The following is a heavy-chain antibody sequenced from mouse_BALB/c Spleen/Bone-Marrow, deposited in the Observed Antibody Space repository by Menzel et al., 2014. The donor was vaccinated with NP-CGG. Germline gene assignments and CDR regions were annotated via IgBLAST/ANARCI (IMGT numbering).Heavy chain of an antibody. V-gene: IGHV5-6*01. CDR1: GFTFSSYG. CDR2: ISSGGSYT. Sequence: EVMLVESGGDLVKPGGSLKLSCAASGFTFSSYGMSWVRQTPDKRLERVATISSGGSYTYYPDSVKGRFTISRDNAKNTLYLQMSSLKSEDTAMYYCARLGRDYFDYWGQGTTLTVSS. J-gene: IGHJ2*01. CDR3: ARLGRDYFDY. D-gene: IGHD4-1*01.